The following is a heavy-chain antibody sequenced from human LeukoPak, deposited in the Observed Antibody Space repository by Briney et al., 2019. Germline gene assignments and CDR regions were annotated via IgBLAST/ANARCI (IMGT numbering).Heavy chain of an antibody. J-gene: IGHJ4*02. V-gene: IGHV4-34*01. CDR1: GGSFSGYY. CDR2: INHSGST. CDR3: ARALTAAILRFDY. D-gene: IGHD2-2*02. Sequence: SETLSLTCAVYGGSFSGYYWSWIRQPPGKGLEWIGEINHSGSTNYNPSLKSRVTISVDTSKNQFSLKLSSVTAADTAVYYCARALTAAILRFDYWGQGALVTVSS.